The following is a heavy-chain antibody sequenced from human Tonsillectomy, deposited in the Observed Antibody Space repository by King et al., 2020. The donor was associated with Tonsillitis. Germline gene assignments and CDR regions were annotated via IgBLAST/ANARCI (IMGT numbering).Heavy chain of an antibody. CDR1: GGTLSSYA. D-gene: IGHD3-10*01. CDR3: ARDRTGSPLDY. CDR2: IIPMFGTT. Sequence: VQLVESGAEVKKPGSSVKVSCTASGGTLSSYAITWVRQAPGQGLEWMGGIIPMFGTTNYAQKFQGRLTFTADESTGTVYMDLSSLRSDDTAVYYCARDRTGSPLDYWGQGTLVTVSS. V-gene: IGHV1-69*01. J-gene: IGHJ4*02.